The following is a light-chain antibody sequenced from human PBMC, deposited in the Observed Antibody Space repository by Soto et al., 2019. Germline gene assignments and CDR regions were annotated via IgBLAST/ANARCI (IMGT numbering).Light chain of an antibody. Sequence: EIVLTQSPATLSLSPGERATLSCRASQSVSSYLAWYQQKPGQAPRLLIYDAFNRATGNPARLSGSGSGTDLTLTIISLEPEDFAVYYSQQRSNWRAITFGQGTRLQIK. CDR2: DAF. CDR1: QSVSSY. J-gene: IGKJ5*01. CDR3: QQRSNWRAIT. V-gene: IGKV3-11*01.